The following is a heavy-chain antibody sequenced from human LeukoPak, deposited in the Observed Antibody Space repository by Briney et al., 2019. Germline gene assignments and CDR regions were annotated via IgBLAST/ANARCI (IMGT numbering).Heavy chain of an antibody. D-gene: IGHD1-26*01. CDR3: ARGGARSFAP. V-gene: IGHV1-8*01. Sequence: GASVKVSCKTSGYTFTAYEIHWVQQATGQGLEWMGWMNPNSGNTGYEQKFQGRVTMTRDTSMTTAYMELSSLRFEDTATYYCARGGARSFAPWGQGTLVTVSS. J-gene: IGHJ5*02. CDR2: MNPNSGNT. CDR1: GYTFTAYE.